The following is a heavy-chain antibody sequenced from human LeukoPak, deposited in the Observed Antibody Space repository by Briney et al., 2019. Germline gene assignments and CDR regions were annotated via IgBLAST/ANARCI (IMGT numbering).Heavy chain of an antibody. CDR2: INHSGST. Sequence: SQTLSLTRALYVGSLSGYYSSWTRHPPAKGREWIGEINHSGSTNYNPSLKSRVTISVDTSKNQFSLTLSSVTAADTAVYYCASSRRVPGVSIGYFDSWGQGTLVTVSS. CDR1: VGSLSGYY. V-gene: IGHV4-34*01. CDR3: ASSRRVPGVSIGYFDS. D-gene: IGHD3-10*01. J-gene: IGHJ4*02.